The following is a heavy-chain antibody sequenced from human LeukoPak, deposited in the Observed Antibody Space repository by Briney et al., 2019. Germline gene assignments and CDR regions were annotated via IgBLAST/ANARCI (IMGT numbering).Heavy chain of an antibody. CDR1: GFTFSSYG. Sequence: GGSLRLSCAASGFTFSSYGMHWVRQAPGKGLEWVAFIRYDGSNKYYADSVKGRFTISRDNSKNTLYLQMNSLRAEDTAVYYCAKGRFRFLDNDAFAIWGQGTMVTVSS. D-gene: IGHD3-3*01. CDR2: IRYDGSNK. CDR3: AKGRFRFLDNDAFAI. J-gene: IGHJ3*02. V-gene: IGHV3-30*02.